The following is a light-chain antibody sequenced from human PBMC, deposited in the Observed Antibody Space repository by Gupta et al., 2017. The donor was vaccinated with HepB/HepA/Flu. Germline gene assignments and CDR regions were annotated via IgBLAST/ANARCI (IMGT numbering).Light chain of an antibody. CDR2: GKN. CDR3: NYRANNENNWG. Sequence: SSELTQDPAVSVALGQTVRITCQGDSLRPFYASWYQQKPGQAPLRFSHGKNNRPPGIPDRFSASTSGTTASFNIXGXQAEDEXDYYCNYRANNENNWGFGGGTK. J-gene: IGLJ3*02. CDR1: SLRPFY. V-gene: IGLV3-19*01.